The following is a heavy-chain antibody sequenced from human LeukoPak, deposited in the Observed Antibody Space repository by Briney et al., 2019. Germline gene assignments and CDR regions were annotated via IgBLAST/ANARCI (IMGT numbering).Heavy chain of an antibody. D-gene: IGHD3-22*01. CDR3: ARGYYDSSGYYNWFDP. J-gene: IGHJ5*02. CDR1: GGSISSYY. Sequence: SETLSLTCTVSGGSISSYYWSWIRQPPGKGLEWIGYIYYSGSTNYNPSLKSRVTISGDTSKNQFSLKLSSVTAADTAVYYCARGYYDSSGYYNWFDPWGQGTLVTVSS. V-gene: IGHV4-59*08. CDR2: IYYSGST.